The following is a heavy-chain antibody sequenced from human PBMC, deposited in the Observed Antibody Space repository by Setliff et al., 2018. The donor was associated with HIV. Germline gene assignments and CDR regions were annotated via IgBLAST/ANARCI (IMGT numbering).Heavy chain of an antibody. J-gene: IGHJ6*03. CDR1: GYTFTSYA. CDR3: ARMATVYYYYMDV. CDR2: INTNTGNP. Sequence: GASVKVPCKASGYTFTSYAMNWVRQAPGQGLEWMGWINTNTGNPTYAQGFTGRFVFSLDTSVSTAYLQISSLKAEDTAVYYCARMATVYYYYMDVWGKGTTVTVSS. V-gene: IGHV7-4-1*02. D-gene: IGHD4-4*01.